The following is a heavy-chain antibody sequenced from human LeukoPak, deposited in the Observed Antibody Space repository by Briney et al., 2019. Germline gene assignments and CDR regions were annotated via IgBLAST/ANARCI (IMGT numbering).Heavy chain of an antibody. V-gene: IGHV3-53*01. CDR1: GFTVSSNY. CDR3: AAGGSGSWPAFDY. J-gene: IGHJ4*02. CDR2: IYSGGST. D-gene: IGHD3-10*01. Sequence: PGGSLRLSCAASGFTVSSNYMSWVRQAPGKGLEWVSVIYSGGSTYYADSVKGRFTISRDNSKNTLYLQMNSLRAEDTAVYYCAAGGSGSWPAFDYWGQGTLVSVSS.